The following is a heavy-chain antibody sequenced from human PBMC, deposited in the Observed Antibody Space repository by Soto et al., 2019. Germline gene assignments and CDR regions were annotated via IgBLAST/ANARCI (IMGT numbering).Heavy chain of an antibody. CDR1: GGSISRSTYY. D-gene: IGHD2-8*02. CDR2: HYYSGTT. CDR3: AAVSRILLAPTHFFDY. V-gene: IGHV4-39*01. Sequence: PSEALSLTCSVSGGSISRSTYYWGWIRQAPRRGLEWIGSHYYSGTTYYNPSLKSRVTVSVDTSKNQFSLRLKSVTAADTAVYYCAAVSRILLAPTHFFDYWGQGKLVTVS. J-gene: IGHJ4*02.